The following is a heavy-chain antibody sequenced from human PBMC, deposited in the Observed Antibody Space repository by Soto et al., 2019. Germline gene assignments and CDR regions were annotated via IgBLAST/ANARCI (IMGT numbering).Heavy chain of an antibody. Sequence: PGGSLRLSCAASGFTFSSYGMHWVRQAPGKGLEWVAVISYDGSNKYYADSVKGRFTISRDNSKNTLYLQMNSLRAEDTAVYYCAKAVYGGSGSYLSVDYWGQGTLVTSPQ. V-gene: IGHV3-30*18. J-gene: IGHJ4*02. CDR2: ISYDGSNK. CDR3: AKAVYGGSGSYLSVDY. D-gene: IGHD3-10*01. CDR1: GFTFSSYG.